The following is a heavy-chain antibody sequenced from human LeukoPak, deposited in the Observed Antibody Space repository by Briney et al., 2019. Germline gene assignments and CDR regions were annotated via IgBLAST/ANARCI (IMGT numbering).Heavy chain of an antibody. J-gene: IGHJ4*02. V-gene: IGHV3-23*01. D-gene: IGHD3-9*01. CDR1: GFTFSNYA. Sequence: GGSLRPSCAASGFTFSNYAMNWVRQAPGKGLQWVSTISGIGVSTSFADSVKGRFTVPRDNSKNVLSLQMNSMRAEDTAVYYCAKGLPYFGWYDYWGQGTVVTVS. CDR2: ISGIGVST. CDR3: AKGLPYFGWYDY.